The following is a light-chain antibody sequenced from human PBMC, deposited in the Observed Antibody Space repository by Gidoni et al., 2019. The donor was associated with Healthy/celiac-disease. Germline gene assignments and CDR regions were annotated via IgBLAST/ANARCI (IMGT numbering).Light chain of an antibody. Sequence: DIVMTLSPLSLPVTPGEPASISCRSSQSLLHSNGYNYLDWYLQKPGQSPQLLIYLGSNRAAGVPDRFSGSGSGTDFTLKISRVEAEDVGVYYCMQALQTPCSFGQGTKLEIK. CDR3: MQALQTPCS. J-gene: IGKJ2*04. V-gene: IGKV2-28*01. CDR2: LGS. CDR1: QSLLHSNGYNY.